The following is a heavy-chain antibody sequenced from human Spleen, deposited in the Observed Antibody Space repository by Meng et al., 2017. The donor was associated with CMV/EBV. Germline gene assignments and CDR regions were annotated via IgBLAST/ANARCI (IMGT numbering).Heavy chain of an antibody. Sequence: VQLQPWGAGLLKPSETLSPTCAVYGGSFSGYYWSWIRQPPGKGLEWIGEINHSGSTNYNPSLKSRVTISVDTSKNQFSLKLSSVTAADTAVYYCARSATVLIFDYWGQGTLVTVSS. CDR3: ARSATVLIFDY. D-gene: IGHD1-1*01. J-gene: IGHJ4*02. CDR1: GGSFSGYY. V-gene: IGHV4-34*01. CDR2: INHSGST.